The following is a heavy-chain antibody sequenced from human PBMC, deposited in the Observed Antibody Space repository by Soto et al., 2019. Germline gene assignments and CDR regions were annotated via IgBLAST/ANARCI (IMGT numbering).Heavy chain of an antibody. V-gene: IGHV3-9*01. CDR3: VKDALTAVAFYFDY. Sequence: SLNLSCVASGVNLDDYGMHWVRHTPGKGLEWIAGLSKDSLSISYGASMKGRFTISRDNAKNSLYLQLNSPRPEDTALYYCVKDALTAVAFYFDYWGRGALVTVSS. CDR2: LSKDSLSI. CDR1: GVNLDDYG. D-gene: IGHD6-19*01. J-gene: IGHJ4*01.